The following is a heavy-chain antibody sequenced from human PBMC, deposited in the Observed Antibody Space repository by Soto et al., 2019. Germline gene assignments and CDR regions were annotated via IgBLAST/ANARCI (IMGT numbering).Heavy chain of an antibody. J-gene: IGHJ4*02. CDR2: IKTDGRST. Sequence: EVQLVESGGALVQPGGSLRLSCAASGFTFSSYWMHWVRQAPGEWLVWVSRIKTDGRSTSYADSVKGRFTISRDNAKNTMYLQMNSVRAEDTGVYYCARVGVGHYEFDYWGQGTLVTVSS. CDR3: ARVGVGHYEFDY. CDR1: GFTFSSYW. V-gene: IGHV3-74*01. D-gene: IGHD3-16*01.